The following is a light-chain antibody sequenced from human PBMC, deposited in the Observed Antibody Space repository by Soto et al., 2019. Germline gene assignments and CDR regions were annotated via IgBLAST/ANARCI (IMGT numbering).Light chain of an antibody. Sequence: ELVLTQSPGTLSLSPGERATLSCRASQSVRSSYLAWYQQKPGQAPRLLISGASIRATGIPDRFGGSGSGTDFTLTISRLEPEDFAVYYCHQYGDSPLFGPGTKVDIK. CDR1: QSVRSSY. V-gene: IGKV3-20*01. CDR2: GAS. J-gene: IGKJ3*01. CDR3: HQYGDSPL.